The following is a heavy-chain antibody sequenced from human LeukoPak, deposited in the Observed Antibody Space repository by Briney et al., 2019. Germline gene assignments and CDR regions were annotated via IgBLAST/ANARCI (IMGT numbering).Heavy chain of an antibody. CDR2: INPNSGGT. Sequence: ASVKVSCKASGYTFTGYYMHWVRQAPGQGLEWMGWINPNSGGTNYAQKFQGWVTMTRDTSISTAYMELSRLRSDDTAVYYCARDLYYYGSGSYLVYWGQGTLVTVSS. CDR3: ARDLYYYGSGSYLVY. V-gene: IGHV1-2*04. J-gene: IGHJ4*02. CDR1: GYTFTGYY. D-gene: IGHD3-10*01.